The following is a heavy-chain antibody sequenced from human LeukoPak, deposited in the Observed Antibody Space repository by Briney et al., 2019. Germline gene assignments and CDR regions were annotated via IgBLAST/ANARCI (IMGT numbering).Heavy chain of an antibody. CDR3: ARDRVGSGGIFGVVIIPVMDV. CDR1: GGTFSSYA. V-gene: IGHV1-69*05. CDR2: IIPIFGTA. D-gene: IGHD3-3*01. Sequence: SVKVSCKASGGTFSSYAISWVRQAPGQGLEWMGGIIPIFGTANYAQKFQGGVTITTDESTHTSYMELSSLRSEVTAVYYCARDRVGSGGIFGVVIIPVMDVWGKGTTVTVSS. J-gene: IGHJ6*03.